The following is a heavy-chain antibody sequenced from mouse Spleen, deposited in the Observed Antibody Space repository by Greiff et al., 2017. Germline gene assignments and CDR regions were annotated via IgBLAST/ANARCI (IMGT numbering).Heavy chain of an antibody. V-gene: IGHV14-4*02. CDR2: IDPENGDT. CDR1: GFNIKDYY. D-gene: IGHD2-3*01. J-gene: IGHJ3*01. Sequence: EVQLQESGAELVRSGASVKLSCTASGFNIKDYYMHWVKQRPEQGLEWIGWIDPENGDTEYAPKFQGKATMTADTSSNTAYLQLSSLTSEDTAVYYCNAPDGYYGAYWGQGTLVTVSA. CDR3: NAPDGYYGAY.